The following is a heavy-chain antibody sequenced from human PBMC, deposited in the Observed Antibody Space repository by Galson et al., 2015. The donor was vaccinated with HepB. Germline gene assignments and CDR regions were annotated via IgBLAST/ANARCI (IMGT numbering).Heavy chain of an antibody. J-gene: IGHJ5*02. Sequence: SLRLSCAASGFTFSSYWMHWVRQAPGKGLVWVSRINSDGSSTSYADSVKGRFTISRGNAKNTLYLQMNSLRAEDTAVYYCARGKGSFLGGWFDPWGQGTLVTVSS. D-gene: IGHD2-15*01. V-gene: IGHV3-74*01. CDR2: INSDGSST. CDR3: ARGKGSFLGGWFDP. CDR1: GFTFSSYW.